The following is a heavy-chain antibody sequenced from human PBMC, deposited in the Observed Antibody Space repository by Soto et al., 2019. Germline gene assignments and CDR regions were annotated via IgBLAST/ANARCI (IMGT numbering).Heavy chain of an antibody. J-gene: IGHJ6*02. D-gene: IGHD3-3*01. V-gene: IGHV1-2*02. Sequence: ASVKVSCKASGYTFTGDYMHWVRQAPGQGLEWMGWINPNSGGTNYAQKFQGRVTMTRDTSISTAYMELSRLRSDDTAVYYCARLVIMNYYYGMDVWGQGTTVTVSS. CDR1: GYTFTGDY. CDR3: ARLVIMNYYYGMDV. CDR2: INPNSGGT.